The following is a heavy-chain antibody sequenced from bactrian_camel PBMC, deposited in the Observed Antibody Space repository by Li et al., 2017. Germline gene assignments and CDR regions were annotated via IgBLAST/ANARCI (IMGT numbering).Heavy chain of an antibody. CDR3: TTGGHHGPYNY. J-gene: IGHJ4*01. D-gene: IGHD7*01. V-gene: IGHV3S28*01. CDR2: INTGGDTT. CDR1: GFTLNSYY. Sequence: QLVESGGELVQPGGSLRIVCDPSGFTLNSYYITWVRQAPGKGLEWVSAINTGGDTTYYTDSVKGRFTMSRDNAKNTLYLQMNSLKTEDTAVYYWTTGGHHGPYNYWGQGTQVTVS.